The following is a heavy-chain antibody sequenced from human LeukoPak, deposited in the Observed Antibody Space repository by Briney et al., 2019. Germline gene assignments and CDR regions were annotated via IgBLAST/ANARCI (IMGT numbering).Heavy chain of an antibody. CDR2: INHSGST. CDR1: GGSFSGYY. Sequence: SETLSLTCAVYGGSFSGYYWSWIRQPPGKGLEWIGEINHSGSTNYNPSLKSRVTISVDTSKNQFSLKLSSVTAADTAVYYCARASTYSSWHVYWGQGTLVTVSS. J-gene: IGHJ4*02. D-gene: IGHD6-13*01. CDR3: ARASTYSSWHVY. V-gene: IGHV4-34*01.